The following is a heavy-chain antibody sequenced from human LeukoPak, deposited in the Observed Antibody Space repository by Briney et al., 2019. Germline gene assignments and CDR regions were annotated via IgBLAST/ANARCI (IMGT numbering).Heavy chain of an antibody. CDR2: ISGSGGST. D-gene: IGHD2-2*01. CDR3: AKAGEEAVVVPAAADY. CDR1: GFTFSSYA. J-gene: IGHJ4*02. Sequence: GGSLRLSCAASGFTFSSYAISWVRQAPGKGLEWVSAISGSGGSTYYADSVKGRFTISRDNSKNTLYLQMNSLRAEDTAVYYCAKAGEEAVVVPAAADYWGQGTLVTVSS. V-gene: IGHV3-23*01.